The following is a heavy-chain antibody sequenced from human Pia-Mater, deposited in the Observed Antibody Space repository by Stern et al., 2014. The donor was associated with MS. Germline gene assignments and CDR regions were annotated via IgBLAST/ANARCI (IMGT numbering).Heavy chain of an antibody. D-gene: IGHD3-16*01. CDR2: SYHTATA. CDR1: GGSISSSNW. CDR3: AREPLGDT. V-gene: IGHV4-4*02. J-gene: IGHJ5*02. Sequence: QVQLQESGPGLVKPSGTLSLTCAVSGGSISSSNWWSWVRQPPGTGLEWIGESYHTATAHYNPSLKSRVTISIDKSTNQFSLHLRSVTAADTAVYYCAREPLGDTWGQGTLVTVSS.